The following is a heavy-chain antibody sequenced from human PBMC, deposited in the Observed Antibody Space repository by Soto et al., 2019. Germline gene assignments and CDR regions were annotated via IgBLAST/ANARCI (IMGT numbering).Heavy chain of an antibody. D-gene: IGHD5-12*01. CDR2: IIPIFGTA. V-gene: IGHV1-69*01. J-gene: IGHJ6*02. CDR1: GGTFSSYA. Sequence: QVQLVQSGAEVKKPGSSVKVSCKASGGTFSSYAISWVRQAPGQGLEWMGGIIPIFGTANYAQKFQGRVTITADESTSTAYMELSGLRSEDTAVYYCARHTHGYSGYDFEDIRYYYYGMDVWGQGTTVTVSS. CDR3: ARHTHGYSGYDFEDIRYYYYGMDV.